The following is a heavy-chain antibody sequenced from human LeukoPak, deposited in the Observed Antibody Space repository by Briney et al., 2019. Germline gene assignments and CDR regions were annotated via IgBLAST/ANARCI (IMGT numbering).Heavy chain of an antibody. Sequence: GASVKVSCKASGYTFTSYFMHWVRQAPGQGLDWMGIINPSGGNTSYAQKFQGRVTMTRDTSTSTVYMELSSLRSEDTAVYYCARDSADYGDYDYWGQGTLVTVSS. CDR1: GYTFTSYF. V-gene: IGHV1-46*01. J-gene: IGHJ4*02. CDR2: INPSGGNT. D-gene: IGHD4-17*01. CDR3: ARDSADYGDYDY.